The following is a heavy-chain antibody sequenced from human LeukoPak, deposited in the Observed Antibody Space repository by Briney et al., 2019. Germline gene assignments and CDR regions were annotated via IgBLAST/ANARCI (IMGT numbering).Heavy chain of an antibody. Sequence: PGGSLRLSCAASGSTFSSYSMNWVRQAPGKGLEWVSSISSSSSYIYYADSVKGRFTISRDNAKNSLYLQMNSLRAEDTAVYYCARAGATDAFDIWGQGTMVTVSS. J-gene: IGHJ3*02. CDR1: GSTFSSYS. V-gene: IGHV3-21*01. CDR2: ISSSSSYI. D-gene: IGHD1-26*01. CDR3: ARAGATDAFDI.